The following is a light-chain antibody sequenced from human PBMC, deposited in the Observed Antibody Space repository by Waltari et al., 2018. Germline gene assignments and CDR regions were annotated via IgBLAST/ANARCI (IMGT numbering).Light chain of an antibody. Sequence: QSALTQPASVSGSPGQSITLSCPGTRRDVGRYHLVSWYQQHPGKAPKLMLYEVSKRPSGVSNRFSGSKSGNTASLTISGLQAEDEADYYCCSYAGSSTYVFGTGTKVTVL. CDR3: CSYAGSSTYV. CDR2: EVS. J-gene: IGLJ1*01. V-gene: IGLV2-23*02. CDR1: RRDVGRYHL.